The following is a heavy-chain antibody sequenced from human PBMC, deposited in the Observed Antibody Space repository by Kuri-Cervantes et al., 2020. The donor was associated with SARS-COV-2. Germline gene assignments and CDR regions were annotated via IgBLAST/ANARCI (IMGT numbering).Heavy chain of an antibody. CDR2: INHSGST. J-gene: IGHJ4*02. D-gene: IGHD3-3*02. CDR1: GGSFSGYY. V-gene: IGHV4-34*01. Sequence: SQTLSLTCAVYGGSFSGYYWSWIRQPPGKGLEWIGEINHSGSTYYNPSLKSRVTISVDTSKNQFSLKLSSVTAADTAVYYCARHFRHRQHFDYWGQGTLVTVSS. CDR3: ARHFRHRQHFDY.